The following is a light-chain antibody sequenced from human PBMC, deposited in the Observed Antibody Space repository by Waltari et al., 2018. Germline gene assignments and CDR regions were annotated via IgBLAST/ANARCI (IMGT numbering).Light chain of an antibody. CDR2: GAT. Sequence: EIVLTQSPGTLSLSPGERATLSCRASQSIGRYLIWYQQKPGQAPRLLIYGATSRAAGIADRFSGSGSGTEFSRNISRLEPEDVAVYYCQNHERLPAVFGQGTKVEIK. J-gene: IGKJ1*01. CDR3: QNHERLPAV. CDR1: QSIGRY. V-gene: IGKV3-20*01.